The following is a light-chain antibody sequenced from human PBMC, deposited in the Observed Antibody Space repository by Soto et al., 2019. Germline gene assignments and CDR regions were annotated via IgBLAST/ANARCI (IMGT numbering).Light chain of an antibody. CDR1: TGAVTSGYY. CDR3: LLYYGGAQLV. V-gene: IGLV7-43*01. CDR2: STS. J-gene: IGLJ2*01. Sequence: QAVVTQEPSLTVSPGGTVTLTCASSTGAVTSGYYPNWFQQKPGQTPRPLIYSTSNKHSWTPARFSGSLLGGKAALTLSGVQPEDDAEYYCLLYYGGAQLVFGGGTKVTVL.